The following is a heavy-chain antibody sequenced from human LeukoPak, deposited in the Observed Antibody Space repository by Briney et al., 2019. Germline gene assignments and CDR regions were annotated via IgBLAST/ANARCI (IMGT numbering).Heavy chain of an antibody. J-gene: IGHJ4*02. V-gene: IGHV3-74*01. Sequence: PGGSLRLSCAASGFTFSSYWMHWVRQVPGKGLVWVSRIKSDGSSTSYADLVKGRFTMSRDNAKNTLYLQMNSLRAEDTAVYYCARGVDYYENSGTIDYWGQGTLVTVSS. CDR2: IKSDGSST. CDR1: GFTFSSYW. CDR3: ARGVDYYENSGTIDY. D-gene: IGHD3-22*01.